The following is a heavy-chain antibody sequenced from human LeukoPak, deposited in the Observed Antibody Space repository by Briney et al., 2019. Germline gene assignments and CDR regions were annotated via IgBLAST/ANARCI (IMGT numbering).Heavy chain of an antibody. V-gene: IGHV1-2*03. CDR2: INPNSGGT. CDR1: GYTFTGYY. D-gene: IGHD5-12*01. CDR3: ARGGSLRGYDLKPDY. J-gene: IGHJ4*02. Sequence: LGASVKVSCKASGYTFTGYYMHWVRQAPGQGLEWMGWINPNSGGTNYAQKFQGRVTMTRDMSTSTVYMELSSLRSEDTAVYYCARGGSLRGYDLKPDYWGQGTLVTVSS.